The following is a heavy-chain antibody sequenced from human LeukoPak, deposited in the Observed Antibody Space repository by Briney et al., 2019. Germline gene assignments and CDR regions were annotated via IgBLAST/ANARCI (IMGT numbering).Heavy chain of an antibody. D-gene: IGHD2-2*01. CDR3: AKEYCSSTSCSIPDHYYYYYGMDV. CDR2: ISYDGSNK. J-gene: IGHJ6*02. CDR1: GFTFSSYA. Sequence: GGSLRLSCAASGFTFSSYAMHWVRHAPGKGLEWVAVISYDGSNKYYADSVKGRFTISRDNSKNTLYLQMNSLRAEDTALYYCAKEYCSSTSCSIPDHYYYYYGMDVWGQGTTVTVSS. V-gene: IGHV3-30-3*01.